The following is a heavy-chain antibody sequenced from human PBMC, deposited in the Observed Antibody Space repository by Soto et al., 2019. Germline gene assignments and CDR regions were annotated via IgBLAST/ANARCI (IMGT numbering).Heavy chain of an antibody. J-gene: IGHJ6*02. CDR1: GFTVSSNY. V-gene: IGHV3-66*01. CDR2: IYSGGST. D-gene: IGHD6-19*01. Sequence: GGSLRLSCAASGFTVSSNYMSWVRQAPGKGLEWVSVIYSGGSTYYADSVKGRFTISRDNSKNTLYLQMNSLRAEDTAVYYCASLWSSGWYYYYAMDVWGQGTTVTVSS. CDR3: ASLWSSGWYYYYAMDV.